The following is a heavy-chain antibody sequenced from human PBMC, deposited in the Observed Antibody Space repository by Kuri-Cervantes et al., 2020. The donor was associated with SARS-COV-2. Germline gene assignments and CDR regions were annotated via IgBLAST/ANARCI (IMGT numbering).Heavy chain of an antibody. Sequence: GESLKISCAASGFTFSSYSMNWVRQASGKGLEWVGRIRSKANSYATAYAASVKGRFTISRDDSKNTAYLQMNSLKTGDTAVYYCTRAVAVAGTEGDVWGQGTTVTVSS. CDR2: IRSKANSYAT. D-gene: IGHD6-19*01. CDR1: GFTFSSYS. V-gene: IGHV3-73*01. CDR3: TRAVAVAGTEGDV. J-gene: IGHJ6*02.